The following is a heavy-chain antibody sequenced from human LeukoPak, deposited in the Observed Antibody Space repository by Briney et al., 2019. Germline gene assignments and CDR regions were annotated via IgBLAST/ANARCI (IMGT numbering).Heavy chain of an antibody. CDR3: ARDYDSSGSDAFDI. J-gene: IGHJ3*02. D-gene: IGHD3-22*01. CDR1: GESFSGYY. Sequence: SETLSLTCAVNGESFSGYYWNWIRQPPGKGLEWIGEINHSGSTYYKPSLKSRVTISVDTSKNQFSLKLSSVTAADTAVYYCARDYDSSGSDAFDIWGQGAMVTVSS. V-gene: IGHV4-34*01. CDR2: INHSGST.